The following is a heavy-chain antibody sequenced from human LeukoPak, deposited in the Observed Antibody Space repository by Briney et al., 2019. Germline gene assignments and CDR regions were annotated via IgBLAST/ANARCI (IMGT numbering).Heavy chain of an antibody. Sequence: SETLSLTCTVSGGSISSYYWSWIRQPAGKGLEWIGRIYYSGSTYYNPSLKSRVTISVDTSKNQFSLKLSSVTAADTAVYYCARDQMATVRKFDYWGQGTLVTVSS. J-gene: IGHJ4*02. CDR2: IYYSGST. D-gene: IGHD5-24*01. V-gene: IGHV4-4*07. CDR1: GGSISSYY. CDR3: ARDQMATVRKFDY.